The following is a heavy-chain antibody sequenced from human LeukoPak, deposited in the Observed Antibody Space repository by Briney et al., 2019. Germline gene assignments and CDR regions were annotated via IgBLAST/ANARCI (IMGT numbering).Heavy chain of an antibody. Sequence: SETLSLTCTVSGGSIRSGYCSWIRQPAGKRLEWMGRIYTSGTTNYNPSLKSRVTMSVGTSKNQFSLRLSSLTAADTAVYYCATKHLWSDGFDIWGRGTMVTVSS. D-gene: IGHD5-18*01. CDR1: GGSIRSGY. J-gene: IGHJ3*02. CDR2: IYTSGTT. CDR3: ATKHLWSDGFDI. V-gene: IGHV4-4*07.